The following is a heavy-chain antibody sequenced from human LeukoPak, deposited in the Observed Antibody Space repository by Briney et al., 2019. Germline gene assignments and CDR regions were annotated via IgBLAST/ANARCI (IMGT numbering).Heavy chain of an antibody. CDR3: AKDMGEQWLVRAFDI. CDR1: GFTFSSYG. Sequence: GGSLRLSCAASGFTFSSYGMNWVRQAPGKGLEWISYISSSIGAKYYADSVKGRFTISSDNAKNSLYLQMNSLRAEDTASNYCAKDMGEQWLVRAFDIWGQGTMVTVSS. V-gene: IGHV3-48*04. D-gene: IGHD6-19*01. CDR2: ISSSIGAK. J-gene: IGHJ3*02.